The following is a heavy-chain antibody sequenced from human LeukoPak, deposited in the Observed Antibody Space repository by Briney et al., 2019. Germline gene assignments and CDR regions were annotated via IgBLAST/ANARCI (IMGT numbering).Heavy chain of an antibody. D-gene: IGHD6-13*01. Sequence: GASVKVSCKASGYTFTTYAMNWVRQTPGQGLEWMGWITTNTGNPTYAQDFTGRFVFSLDTSVSTAYLQISSLKAEDTAVYYCARDLTAAGNWFDPWGQGTLVTVSS. CDR2: ITTNTGNP. V-gene: IGHV7-4-1*02. CDR1: GYTFTTYA. J-gene: IGHJ5*02. CDR3: ARDLTAAGNWFDP.